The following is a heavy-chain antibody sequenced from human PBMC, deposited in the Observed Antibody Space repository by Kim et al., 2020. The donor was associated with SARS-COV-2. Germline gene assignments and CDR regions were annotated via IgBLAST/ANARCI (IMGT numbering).Heavy chain of an antibody. Sequence: GGSLRLSCAASGFTFDDYAMHWVRQAPGKGLEWVSGISWNSGSIGYADSVKGRFTISRDNAKNSLYLQMNSLRAEDTALYYCAKEDGAARRGRYYYYGMDGWGQGTTVTVSS. CDR2: ISWNSGSI. CDR3: AKEDGAARRGRYYYYGMDG. D-gene: IGHD6-6*01. J-gene: IGHJ6*02. CDR1: GFTFDDYA. V-gene: IGHV3-9*01.